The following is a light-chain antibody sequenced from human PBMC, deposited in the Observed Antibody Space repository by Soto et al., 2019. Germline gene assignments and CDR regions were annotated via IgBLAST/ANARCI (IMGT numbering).Light chain of an antibody. V-gene: IGKV1-5*01. CDR3: QQYNSYAMYT. CDR2: DAS. Sequence: DIQMTQSPSTLSESVGDRVTITCRASQSISSWLAWYQQKPGKAPKLLIYDASSLESGVPSRFSGSGSGTEFTLTSSSLQPDDFATYYRQQYNSYAMYTVGQGTKLEIK. J-gene: IGKJ2*01. CDR1: QSISSW.